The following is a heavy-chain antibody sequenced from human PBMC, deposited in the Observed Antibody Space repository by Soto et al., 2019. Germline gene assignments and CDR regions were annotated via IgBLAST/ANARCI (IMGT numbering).Heavy chain of an antibody. V-gene: IGHV1-18*01. D-gene: IGHD6-13*01. CDR3: ARTLKKVRSIAAAGTSLPGRYYDYGMDV. CDR2: ISAYDGKT. J-gene: IGHJ6*02. Sequence: QVQLVQSGAEVKKPGASVKVSCKASGYTFTSYGISWVRQAPGQGLEWMGWISAYDGKTNYAQNLQGRVTITTDTATSTAYMELRSLRSDDTAVYYCARTLKKVRSIAAAGTSLPGRYYDYGMDVWGQGTTVTVSS. CDR1: GYTFTSYG.